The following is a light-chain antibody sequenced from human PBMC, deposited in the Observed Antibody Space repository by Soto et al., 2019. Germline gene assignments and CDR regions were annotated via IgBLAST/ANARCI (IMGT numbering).Light chain of an antibody. V-gene: IGKV4-1*01. Sequence: FMMTQSPDSLAVSLGERATINCKSSQRVLSNNQNYLAWFQQRPGQPPRLLIYWASTRQSGVPDRFSGSGSGTDFTLTISSLQAEDVAVYYCQQYHSDPRTFGGGTKVEIK. J-gene: IGKJ4*01. CDR1: QRVLSNNQNY. CDR2: WAS. CDR3: QQYHSDPRT.